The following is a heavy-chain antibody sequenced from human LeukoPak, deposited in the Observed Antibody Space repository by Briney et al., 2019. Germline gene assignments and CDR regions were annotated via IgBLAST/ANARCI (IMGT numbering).Heavy chain of an antibody. D-gene: IGHD6-19*01. J-gene: IGHJ1*01. CDR1: DGSIFRSNW. V-gene: IGHV4-4*02. CDR2: ISPSGST. Sequence: PSETLSLTCAVSDGSIFRSNWWSWVRQPPGKGLEWIGQISPSGSTNYSPSLKSRVTISVDKSKTQFSLKLSSVTAADTAVYYCAIAVAGNRPAPRPFQHWGQGTLVTVSS. CDR3: AIAVAGNRPAPRPFQH.